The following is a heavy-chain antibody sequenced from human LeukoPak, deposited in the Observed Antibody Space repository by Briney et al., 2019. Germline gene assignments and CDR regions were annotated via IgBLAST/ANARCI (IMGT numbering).Heavy chain of an antibody. CDR1: GGSITSYY. CDR2: IYYSGST. D-gene: IGHD3-3*01. J-gene: IGHJ4*02. V-gene: IGHV4-59*12. CDR3: ARDRNLMEFWSGYGL. Sequence: SETLSLTCTVSGGSITSYYWSWIRQPPGKGLEWIGYIYYSGSTDYNPSLKGRVTISVATSKTQFSLKLSSVTAADTAVYYCARDRNLMEFWSGYGLWGQGTLVTVSS.